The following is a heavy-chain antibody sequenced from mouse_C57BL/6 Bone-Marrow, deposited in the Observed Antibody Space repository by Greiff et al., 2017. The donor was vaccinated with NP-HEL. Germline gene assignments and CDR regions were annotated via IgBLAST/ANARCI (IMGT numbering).Heavy chain of an antibody. V-gene: IGHV1-55*01. D-gene: IGHD2-2*01. CDR3: ASLYGYDDWYFDV. J-gene: IGHJ1*03. CDR1: GYTFTSYW. CDR2: ISPGSGST. Sequence: VQLQQPGAELVKPGASVKMSCKASGYTFTSYWITWVKQRPGQGLEWIGDISPGSGSTNYNEKFKSKATLTVDTSSSTAYMQLSSLTSEDSAVYYCASLYGYDDWYFDVWGTGTTVTVSS.